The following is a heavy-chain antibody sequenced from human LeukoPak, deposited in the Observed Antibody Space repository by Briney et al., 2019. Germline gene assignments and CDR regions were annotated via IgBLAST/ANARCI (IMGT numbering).Heavy chain of an antibody. V-gene: IGHV1-18*01. CDR3: AKDGVDYGGNPGGPL. J-gene: IGHJ3*01. CDR1: GYTFTSYG. CDR2: ISAYNGNT. Sequence: ASVKVSCKASGYTFTSYGISWVRQAPGQGLEWMGWISAYNGNTNYAQKLQGRVTMTTDTSTSTAYMELRSLRSDDTAVYYCAKDGVDYGGNPGGPLWGQGTMVTVSS. D-gene: IGHD4-23*01.